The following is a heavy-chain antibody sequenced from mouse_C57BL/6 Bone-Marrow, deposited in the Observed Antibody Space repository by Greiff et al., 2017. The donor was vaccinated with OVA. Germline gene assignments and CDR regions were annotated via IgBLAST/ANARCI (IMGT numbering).Heavy chain of an antibody. V-gene: IGHV1-54*01. D-gene: IGHD4-1*01. CDR2: INPGSGGT. Sequence: VQLQQSGAELVRPGTSVKVSCKASGYAFTNYLIEWVKQRPGQGLEWIGVINPGSGGTNYNEQFKGKATLTADKSSSTAYMQLSSLTSEDSAVYFCARRANWVDYWGQGTTLTVSS. CDR1: GYAFTNYL. J-gene: IGHJ2*01. CDR3: ARRANWVDY.